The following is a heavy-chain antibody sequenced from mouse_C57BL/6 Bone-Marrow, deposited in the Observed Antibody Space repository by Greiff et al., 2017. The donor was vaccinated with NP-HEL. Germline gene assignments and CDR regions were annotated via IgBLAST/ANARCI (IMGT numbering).Heavy chain of an antibody. V-gene: IGHV1-55*01. J-gene: IGHJ3*01. Sequence: VQLQQPGAELVKPGASVKMSCKASGYTFTSYWITWVKQRPGQGLEWIGDIYPGSGSTNYNEKFKSKATLTVDTSSSTAYMQLSSLTSEDSAVYYCARSGYYGSSYDWFAYWGQGTLVTVSA. CDR2: IYPGSGST. CDR3: ARSGYYGSSYDWFAY. CDR1: GYTFTSYW. D-gene: IGHD1-1*01.